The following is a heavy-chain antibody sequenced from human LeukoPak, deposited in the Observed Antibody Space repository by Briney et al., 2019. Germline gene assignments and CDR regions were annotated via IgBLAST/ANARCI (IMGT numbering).Heavy chain of an antibody. CDR1: GFTFDDYA. CDR3: AKDYGSGSYTFDY. J-gene: IGHJ4*02. Sequence: PGGSLRLSCAASGFTFDDYAMHWVRQAPGKGLEWVSGISWNSGSIGYADSVKGRFTISRDNAKNSLYLQMNSLRAEDTALYYCAKDYGSGSYTFDYWGQGTLVTVSS. CDR2: ISWNSGSI. V-gene: IGHV3-9*01. D-gene: IGHD3-10*01.